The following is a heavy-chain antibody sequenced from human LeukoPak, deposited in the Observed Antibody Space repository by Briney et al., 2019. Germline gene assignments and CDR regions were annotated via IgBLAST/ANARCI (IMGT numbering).Heavy chain of an antibody. V-gene: IGHV4-39*07. J-gene: IGHJ4*02. CDR2: IYYSGST. CDR1: GGSISSSSYY. D-gene: IGHD2-15*01. Sequence: SETLSLTCTVSGGSISSSSYYWGWIRQPPGKGLEWIGSIYYSGSTYYNPSLKSRVTISVDTSKNQFSLKLSSVTAADTAVYYCARDRRHNCSGGSCYSSHFDNWGQGTLVTVSS. CDR3: ARDRRHNCSGGSCYSSHFDN.